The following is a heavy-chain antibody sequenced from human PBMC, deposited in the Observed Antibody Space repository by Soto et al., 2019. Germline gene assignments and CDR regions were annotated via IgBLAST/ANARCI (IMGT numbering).Heavy chain of an antibody. J-gene: IGHJ5*02. D-gene: IGHD6-13*01. CDR3: ARDNGIAGSFDP. CDR1: GFTFRSYS. V-gene: IGHV3-48*02. CDR2: ISISGTAI. Sequence: LRLSCAASGFTFRSYSMNWVRQAPGKGLEWVSYISISGTAIYYADSVKGRFTISRDDAKNSLYLQMNSLRDEDTSVYYCARDNGIAGSFDPWGQGALVTVSS.